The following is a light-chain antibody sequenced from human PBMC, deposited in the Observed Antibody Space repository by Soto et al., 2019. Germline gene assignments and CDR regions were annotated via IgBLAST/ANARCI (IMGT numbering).Light chain of an antibody. V-gene: IGKV1-33*01. CDR2: DAS. Sequence: DIQMTQSASSLSASVGDRVTITCQASQDIDNYLNWYQQKPGKAPKLLIYDASYLETGVPSRFSGSRSGTDFTFTISSLHPEDIATYYCQQYANLPYTFGQGTKLEIK. J-gene: IGKJ2*01. CDR3: QQYANLPYT. CDR1: QDIDNY.